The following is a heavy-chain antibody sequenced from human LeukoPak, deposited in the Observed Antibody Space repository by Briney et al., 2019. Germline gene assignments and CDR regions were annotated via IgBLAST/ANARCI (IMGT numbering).Heavy chain of an antibody. V-gene: IGHV3-23*01. Sequence: GGSLRLSCAASGFTFYNYAMSCVRQAPGKGLEWVSVVRRGGHNTYYVDSVKGRFTMSRDNSKRTVYLQMNSLRAEDTAVYYCAKDRSSWYYPFDSWGQGTLVTISS. CDR2: VRRGGHNT. D-gene: IGHD3-3*01. J-gene: IGHJ4*02. CDR3: AKDRSSWYYPFDS. CDR1: GFTFYNYA.